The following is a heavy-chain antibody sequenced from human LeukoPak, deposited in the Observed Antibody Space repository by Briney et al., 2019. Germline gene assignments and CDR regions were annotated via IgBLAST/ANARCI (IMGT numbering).Heavy chain of an antibody. CDR3: ARASIQLWPHYYFDY. D-gene: IGHD5-18*01. Sequence: SETLSLTCTVSGGSIGSFYWNWIRQPPGKGLEWIGYVYSSGNTNYNPSLKSRVIISVDTSKNQFSLKLSSVTAADTAVYYCARASIQLWPHYYFDYWGQGTLVTVSS. CDR2: VYSSGNT. CDR1: GGSIGSFY. J-gene: IGHJ4*02. V-gene: IGHV4-59*01.